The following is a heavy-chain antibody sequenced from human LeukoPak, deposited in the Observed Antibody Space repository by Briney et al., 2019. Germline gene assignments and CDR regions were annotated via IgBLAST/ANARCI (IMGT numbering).Heavy chain of an antibody. V-gene: IGHV3-23*01. Sequence: GGSLRLSCAASGFTFSSYAMSWVRQAPGKGLEWVSAISGSGGSTYYADSVKGRFTISRDNSKNTLYLQMNSLRAEDTAVYYCARAYFSGNYHYPFDIWGQGTMVTVSS. CDR3: ARAYFSGNYHYPFDI. CDR1: GFTFSSYA. D-gene: IGHD1-26*01. CDR2: ISGSGGST. J-gene: IGHJ3*02.